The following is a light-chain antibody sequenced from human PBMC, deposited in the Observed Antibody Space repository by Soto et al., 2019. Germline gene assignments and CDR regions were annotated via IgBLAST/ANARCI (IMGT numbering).Light chain of an antibody. J-gene: IGLJ3*02. CDR3: SSYTSSSPLV. CDR2: EVS. CDR1: SRDIGGYDF. Sequence: QSVLTQPPSASGSPGQAVTISCTGTSRDIGGYDFVSWYQQHPGKAPKLMIYEVSNRPSGVSDRFSGSKSGNTASLTISGLQAEDEADYYCSSYTSSSPLVFGGGTKLTVL. V-gene: IGLV2-14*01.